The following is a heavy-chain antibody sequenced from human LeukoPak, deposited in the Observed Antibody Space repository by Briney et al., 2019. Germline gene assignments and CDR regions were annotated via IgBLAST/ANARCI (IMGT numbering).Heavy chain of an antibody. CDR1: GFTFSSYA. J-gene: IGHJ4*02. CDR2: ISYDGSNK. Sequence: PGGSLRLSCAASGFTFSSYAMHWVRQAPGKGLEWVAVISYDGSNKYYADSVKGRFTISRDNSKDTLYLQMNSLRAEDTAVYYCARDDATIFGVVIPFNYWGQGTLVTVSS. V-gene: IGHV3-30-3*01. CDR3: ARDDATIFGVVIPFNY. D-gene: IGHD3-3*01.